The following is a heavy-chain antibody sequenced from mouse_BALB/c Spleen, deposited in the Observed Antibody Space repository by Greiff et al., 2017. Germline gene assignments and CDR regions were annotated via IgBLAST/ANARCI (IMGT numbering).Heavy chain of an antibody. Sequence: EVKLVESGGGLVKLGGSLKLSCAASGFTFSSYYMSWVRQTPEKRLELVAAINSNGGSTYYPDTVKGRFTISRDNAKNTLYLQMSSLKSEDTALYYCARQGKLGRGYYAMDYWGQGTSVTVSS. J-gene: IGHJ4*01. CDR2: INSNGGST. CDR3: ARQGKLGRGYYAMDY. CDR1: GFTFSSYY. V-gene: IGHV5-6-2*01. D-gene: IGHD4-1*01.